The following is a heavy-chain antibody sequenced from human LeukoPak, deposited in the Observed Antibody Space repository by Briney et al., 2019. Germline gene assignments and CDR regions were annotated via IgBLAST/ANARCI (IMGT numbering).Heavy chain of an antibody. V-gene: IGHV4-34*01. Sequence: PSETLSLTCAVYGGSFSGYYWSWIRQPPGKGLEWIGEINHSGSTNYNPSLKSRVTISVDTPKNQFSLKLSSVTAADTAVYYCARGRVEYYYGSGSSLDYWGQGTLVTVSS. CDR2: INHSGST. D-gene: IGHD3-10*01. CDR3: ARGRVEYYYGSGSSLDY. CDR1: GGSFSGYY. J-gene: IGHJ4*02.